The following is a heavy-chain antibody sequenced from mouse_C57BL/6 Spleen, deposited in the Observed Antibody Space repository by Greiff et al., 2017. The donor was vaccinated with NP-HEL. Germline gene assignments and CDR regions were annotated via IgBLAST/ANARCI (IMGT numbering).Heavy chain of an antibody. J-gene: IGHJ3*01. V-gene: IGHV1-69*01. Sequence: QVQLKQPGAELVMPGASVKLSCKASGYTFTSYWMHWVQQRPGQGLEWIGEIDPSDSYTNYNQKFKGKSTLTVDKSSSTAYMQLSSLTSEDSAVYYCARGGYYGSRDWFAYWGQGTLVTVSA. CDR3: ARGGYYGSRDWFAY. D-gene: IGHD1-1*01. CDR1: GYTFTSYW. CDR2: IDPSDSYT.